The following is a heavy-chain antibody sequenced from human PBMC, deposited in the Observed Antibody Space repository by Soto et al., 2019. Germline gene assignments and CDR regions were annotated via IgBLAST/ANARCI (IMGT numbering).Heavy chain of an antibody. CDR2: IIPIFGTA. Sequence: SVKVSCKASGCTFSSHAISWVRQAPGQGLEWMGGIIPIFGTANYAQKFQGRVTITADESTSTAYMELSSLRSEDTAVYYCARQASGVGSSNFDYWGQGTLVTVSS. CDR1: GCTFSSHA. V-gene: IGHV1-69*13. CDR3: ARQASGVGSSNFDY. J-gene: IGHJ4*02. D-gene: IGHD3-10*01.